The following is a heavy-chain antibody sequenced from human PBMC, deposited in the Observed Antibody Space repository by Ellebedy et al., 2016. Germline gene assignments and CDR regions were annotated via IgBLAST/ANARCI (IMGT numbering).Heavy chain of an antibody. V-gene: IGHV4-38-2*02. Sequence: SETLSLXXTVSGYSISSGYYWGWIRQPPGKGLEWIGSIYHSGSTYYNPSLKSRVTISVDTSKNQFSLKLSSVTAADTAVYYCARGLLSGSFGSSWGQGTLVTVSS. CDR2: IYHSGST. CDR3: ARGLLSGSFGSS. J-gene: IGHJ5*02. D-gene: IGHD1-26*01. CDR1: GYSISSGYY.